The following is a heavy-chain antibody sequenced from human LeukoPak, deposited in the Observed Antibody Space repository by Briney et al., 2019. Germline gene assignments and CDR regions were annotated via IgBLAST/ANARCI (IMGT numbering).Heavy chain of an antibody. J-gene: IGHJ4*02. CDR2: IRKNSDLK. Sequence: GGSLRLSCAASGFTFSIHCMNWVRQAPGKGLEWVSYIRKNSDLKTYADSVKGRVTMIRDNAKNTLFMQMNSLRFEDTAVYYCARVGGGYSRFYSEYWGQGTLVTVSS. CDR3: ARVGGGYSRFYSEY. CDR1: GFTFSIHC. D-gene: IGHD5-12*01. V-gene: IGHV3-48*04.